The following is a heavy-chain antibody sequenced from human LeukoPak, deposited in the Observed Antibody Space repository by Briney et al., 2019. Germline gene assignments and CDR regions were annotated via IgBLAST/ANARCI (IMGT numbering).Heavy chain of an antibody. CDR2: INHSGST. Sequence: SETLSLTCAVYGGSFSGYYWSWIRQPPGKGLEWIGEINHSGSTNYNPSLKSRVTMSVDTSKNQFSLKLSSVTAADTAVYYCARDLYSSGWYDAFDIWGQGTMVTVSS. J-gene: IGHJ3*02. CDR3: ARDLYSSGWYDAFDI. V-gene: IGHV4-34*01. CDR1: GGSFSGYY. D-gene: IGHD6-19*01.